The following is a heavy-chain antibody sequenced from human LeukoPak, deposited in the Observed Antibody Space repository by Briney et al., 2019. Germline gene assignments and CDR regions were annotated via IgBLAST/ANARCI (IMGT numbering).Heavy chain of an antibody. V-gene: IGHV4-31*03. J-gene: IGHJ3*02. D-gene: IGHD3-22*01. CDR2: IYYSGST. Sequence: PSETLSLTCTVSGGSISSGGYYWSWIRQHPGKGLERIGYIYYSGSTYYNPSLKSRVTISVDTSKNQFSLKLSSVTAADTAVYYCARSEAGAVYYDSSGYPDAFDIWGQETMVTVSS. CDR3: ARSEAGAVYYDSSGYPDAFDI. CDR1: GGSISSGGYY.